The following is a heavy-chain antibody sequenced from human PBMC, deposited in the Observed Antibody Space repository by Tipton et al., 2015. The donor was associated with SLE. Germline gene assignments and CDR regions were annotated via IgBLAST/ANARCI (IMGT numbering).Heavy chain of an antibody. D-gene: IGHD5-12*01. J-gene: IGHJ4*02. Sequence: QVQLVQSGAEVKKPGASVKVSCKASGYTLTNYGFNWVRQAPGQGLEWMGWIGADNGNTNYALKFQGRVTMTRDKTTSTGYMELRSLRSDDTAIYYCARDESGFKDFFDYWGQGTLVTVSS. CDR1: GYTLTNYG. V-gene: IGHV1-18*01. CDR2: IGADNGNT. CDR3: ARDESGFKDFFDY.